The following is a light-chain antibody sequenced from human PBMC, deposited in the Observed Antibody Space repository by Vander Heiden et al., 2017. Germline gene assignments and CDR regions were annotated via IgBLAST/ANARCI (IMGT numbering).Light chain of an antibody. J-gene: IGLJ2*01. CDR2: DVI. Sequence: QPALPQPPPPSGPPGQSVAISCTGTSSDVGGYNYVSWYQQHPGKAPKLLIYDVIKRPSGVPDRFSGSKSGNTASLTVSGLQAEDEADYYCSSYGGSNNLVFGGGTKLTVL. CDR3: SSYGGSNNLV. CDR1: SSDVGGYNY. V-gene: IGLV2-8*01.